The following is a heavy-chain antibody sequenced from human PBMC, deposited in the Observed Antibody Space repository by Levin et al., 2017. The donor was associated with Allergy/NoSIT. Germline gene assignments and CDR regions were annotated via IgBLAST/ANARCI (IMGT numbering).Heavy chain of an antibody. CDR3: AKLGGLGYPYAFDI. V-gene: IGHV3-23*01. CDR1: GFTFSSSA. D-gene: IGHD3-16*01. J-gene: IGHJ3*02. Sequence: LSLTCAASGFTFSSSAMSWVRQAPGKGLEWVSAISGSGGSTYYADSVKGRFTISRDNSKNTLYLQMNSLRAEDTAVYYCAKLGGLGYPYAFDIWGQGTMVTVSS. CDR2: ISGSGGST.